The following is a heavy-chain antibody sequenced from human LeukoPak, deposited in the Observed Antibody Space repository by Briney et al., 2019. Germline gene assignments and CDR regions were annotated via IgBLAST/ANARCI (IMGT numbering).Heavy chain of an antibody. CDR3: ARGEIFGITDS. CDR2: VYYSGKT. Sequence: PSETLSLTCTVSGFSISSGYYWGWFRQPPGKGLEWIGSVYYSGKTAYNTSLKSRVTISVDTSKNHFSLKLSSVTAADTAVYYCARGEIFGITDSWGQGTLVTVSS. V-gene: IGHV4-38-2*02. D-gene: IGHD1-14*01. CDR1: GFSISSGYY. J-gene: IGHJ4*02.